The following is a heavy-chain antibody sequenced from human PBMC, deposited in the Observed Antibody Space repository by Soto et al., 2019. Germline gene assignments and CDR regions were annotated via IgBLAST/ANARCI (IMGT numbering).Heavy chain of an antibody. CDR2: IIPIFGTA. J-gene: IGHJ6*02. V-gene: IGHV1-69*01. D-gene: IGHD3-3*01. CDR1: GGTFSSYA. CDR3: ARDYDFWSGYRPHYYGMDV. Sequence: QVQLVQSGAEVKKPGSSVKVSCKASGGTFSSYAISWVRQAPGQGLEWMGGIIPIFGTANYAQKFQGRVTITAEESTSTDYMELSSLRSEDTAVYYCARDYDFWSGYRPHYYGMDVWGQGTTVTVSS.